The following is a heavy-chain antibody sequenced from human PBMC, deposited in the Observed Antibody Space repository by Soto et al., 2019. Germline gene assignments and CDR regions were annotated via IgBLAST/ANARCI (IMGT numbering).Heavy chain of an antibody. D-gene: IGHD3-3*01. J-gene: IGHJ5*02. CDR1: GGTFTYYR. CDR3: ARDLGTTIAGPPRSESYGWLDP. CDR2: IIPIIGPA. V-gene: IGHV1-69*01. Sequence: QVQLVQSGAEVKRPGSSVKLSCKASGGTFTYYRISWVRQAPGQGLEWMGGIIPIIGPATYAQKFQGRLTITADQYTSTAYMELSSLGSKDTALYYWARDLGTTIAGPPRSESYGWLDPWGQGTLVTVSS.